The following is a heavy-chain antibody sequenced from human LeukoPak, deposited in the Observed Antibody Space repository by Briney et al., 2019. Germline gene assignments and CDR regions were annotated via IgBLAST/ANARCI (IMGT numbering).Heavy chain of an antibody. CDR2: ISGSGGST. V-gene: IGHV3-23*01. Sequence: GGSLRLSCAASGFTFSSYAMHWVRQAPGKGLEWVSAISGSGGSTYYADSVKGRFTISRDNSKNTLYLQMNSLRAEDTAVYYCAKKLSSEFYFDYWGQGTLVTVSS. CDR3: AKKLSSEFYFDY. CDR1: GFTFSSYA. J-gene: IGHJ4*02. D-gene: IGHD3-22*01.